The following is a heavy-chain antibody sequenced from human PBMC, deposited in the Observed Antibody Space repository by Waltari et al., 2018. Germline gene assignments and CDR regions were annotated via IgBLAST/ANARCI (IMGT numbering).Heavy chain of an antibody. J-gene: IGHJ3*02. CDR1: GGSISSGSYY. CDR3: ARAATVVSRWAFDI. CDR2: IYTSGST. V-gene: IGHV4-61*02. Sequence: QVQLQESGPGLVKPSQTLSLTCTVSGGSISSGSYYWSWIRQTAGKGLEWIGRIYTSGSTNYNPSLKSRVTISVDTSKNQFSLKLSSVTAADTAVYYCARAATVVSRWAFDIWGQGTMVTVSS. D-gene: IGHD4-17*01.